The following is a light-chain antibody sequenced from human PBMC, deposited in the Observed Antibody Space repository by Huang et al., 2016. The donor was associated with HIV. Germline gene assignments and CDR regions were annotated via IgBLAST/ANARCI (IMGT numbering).Light chain of an antibody. CDR1: QSVATN. Sequence: EILMTQSQATLSLSPGEGASLSCRANQSVATNLDLYLHRHGQSPRILLFGASTRASGLPCRFSGSGSGTQFTLTVTGLQSEDFAVYYCQQYHNWPYTFGQGTKLEI. CDR3: QQYHNWPYT. V-gene: IGKV3-15*01. J-gene: IGKJ2*01. CDR2: GAS.